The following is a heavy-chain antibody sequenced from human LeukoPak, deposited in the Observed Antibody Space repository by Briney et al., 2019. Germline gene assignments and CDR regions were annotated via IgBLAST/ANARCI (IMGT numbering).Heavy chain of an antibody. D-gene: IGHD2-15*01. J-gene: IGHJ5*02. CDR1: GGSISSSSYY. CDR2: IYCSGST. V-gene: IGHV4-39*01. CDR3: ARRYPWFDP. Sequence: SETLSLTCTVSGGSISSSSYYWGWIRQPPGKGLEWIGSIYCSGSTYYNPSLKSRVTISVDTSKNQFSLKLSSVTAADTAVYYCARRYPWFDPWGQGTLVTVSS.